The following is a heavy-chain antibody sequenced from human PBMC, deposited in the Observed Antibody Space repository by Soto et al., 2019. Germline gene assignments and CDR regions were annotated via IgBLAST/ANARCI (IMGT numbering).Heavy chain of an antibody. D-gene: IGHD3-3*01. J-gene: IGHJ5*02. CDR1: GYTFTSYG. CDR3: ARVVGGLGHWLDP. CDR2: ISVYYGNT. V-gene: IGHV1-18*01. Sequence: QVQLVQSGAEVKKPGASVTVSCKASGYTFTSYGISWVRQAPGQGLEWMGRISVYYGNTNYAQKLQGRVTMTTDTSTSRAYMERRCLRSDDTAVYYCARVVGGLGHWLDPWGQGTLVTVPS.